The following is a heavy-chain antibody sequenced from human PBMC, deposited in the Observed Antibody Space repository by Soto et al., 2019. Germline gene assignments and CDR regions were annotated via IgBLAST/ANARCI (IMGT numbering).Heavy chain of an antibody. D-gene: IGHD1-26*01. CDR2: INHSGST. Sequence: QVQLQQWGAGLLKPSETLSLTCAVYGGSFSGYYWSWIRQPPGKGLEWIGEINHSGSTNYNPSLKSRXXIXVXXSKNQFSLKLSSVTAADTAVYYCVRGGARHNWFDPWGQGTLVTVSS. V-gene: IGHV4-34*01. CDR1: GGSFSGYY. J-gene: IGHJ5*02. CDR3: VRGGARHNWFDP.